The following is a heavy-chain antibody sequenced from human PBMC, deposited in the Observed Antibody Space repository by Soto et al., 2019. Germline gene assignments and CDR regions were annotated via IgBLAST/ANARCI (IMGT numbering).Heavy chain of an antibody. Sequence: QVQLVQSGAEVKKPGASVKVSCKASGYTFTSYGICWVRPAPGQGLEWMGWLSAYNGNTNYAQKLQGRVTMTTDTSTSTAYMELRSLRSDDTTVYYGAREICFGTYYGMDVWGQGTTGTVSS. CDR3: AREICFGTYYGMDV. D-gene: IGHD3-10*01. V-gene: IGHV1-18*01. J-gene: IGHJ6*02. CDR1: GYTFTSYG. CDR2: LSAYNGNT.